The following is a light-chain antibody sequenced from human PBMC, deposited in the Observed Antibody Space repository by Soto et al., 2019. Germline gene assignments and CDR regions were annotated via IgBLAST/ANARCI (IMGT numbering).Light chain of an antibody. CDR1: QTISSW. J-gene: IGKJ4*01. Sequence: DLQMTQSPSTLSGSVGARVTITCRASQTISSWLAWYQQKQGKAPKLLIYAASTLQSGVPSRFSGSGSGTDLTITISSLQPEDGETYDGQKYNSAPLTFGGGTKVDIK. V-gene: IGKV1-27*01. CDR3: QKYNSAPLT. CDR2: AAS.